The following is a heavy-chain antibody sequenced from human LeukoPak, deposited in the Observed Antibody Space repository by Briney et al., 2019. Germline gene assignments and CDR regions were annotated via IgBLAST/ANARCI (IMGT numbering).Heavy chain of an antibody. Sequence: PGGSLRLSCAASGFTFSHYGMHCVRQAPGKGLEWVAVIWYDGSNKYYADSVKGRFTISRDNSKNTLYLQMNSLRAEDTAVYYCANNFDYWGQGTLVTVSS. J-gene: IGHJ4*02. CDR3: ANNFDY. V-gene: IGHV3-33*06. CDR1: GFTFSHYG. CDR2: IWYDGSNK.